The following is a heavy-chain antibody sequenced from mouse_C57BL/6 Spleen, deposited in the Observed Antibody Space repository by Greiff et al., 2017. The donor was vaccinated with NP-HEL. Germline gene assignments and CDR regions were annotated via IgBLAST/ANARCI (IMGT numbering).Heavy chain of an antibody. CDR2: IYPGNSDT. J-gene: IGHJ4*01. CDR1: GYTFTSYW. D-gene: IGHD2-3*01. CDR3: TRRSPYDLYAMDY. Sequence: VQLQQSGTVLARPGASVKMSCKTSGYTFTSYWMHWVKQRPGQGLEWIGAIYPGNSDTSYNQKFKGKAKLTAVTSASTAYMELSSLTNEDSAVYYCTRRSPYDLYAMDYWGQGTSVTVSS. V-gene: IGHV1-5*01.